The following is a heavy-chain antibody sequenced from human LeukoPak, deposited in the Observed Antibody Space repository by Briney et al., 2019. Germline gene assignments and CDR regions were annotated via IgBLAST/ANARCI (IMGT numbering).Heavy chain of an antibody. CDR1: GLTFSDYS. D-gene: IGHD6-13*01. V-gene: IGHV3-23*01. J-gene: IGHJ4*02. Sequence: PGGSLRLSCAASGLTFSDYSMTCVRQAPGKGLFWVSGISAGGGSTYYADSVKGRFTISRDNSRNTLHLQMNSLRAEETAVYYCAKDAAGPEYWGQGTLVTVSS. CDR2: ISAGGGST. CDR3: AKDAAGPEY.